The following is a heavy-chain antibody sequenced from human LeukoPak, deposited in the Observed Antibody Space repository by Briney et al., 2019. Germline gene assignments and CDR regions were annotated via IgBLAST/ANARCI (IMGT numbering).Heavy chain of an antibody. J-gene: IGHJ4*02. CDR2: INSDGSSA. CDR3: ARDRANYPGGY. Sequence: PGGSLRLSCAASGFTFSSYWMHWVRQAPGKGLVWVSRINSDGSSASYADSVKGRFTISRDNAKNTLYLQMNSLRAEDTAVYYCARDRANYPGGYWGQGTLVTVSS. V-gene: IGHV3-74*01. D-gene: IGHD1-7*01. CDR1: GFTFSSYW.